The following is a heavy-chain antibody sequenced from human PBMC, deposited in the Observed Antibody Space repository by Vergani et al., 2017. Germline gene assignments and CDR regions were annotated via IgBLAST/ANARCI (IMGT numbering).Heavy chain of an antibody. D-gene: IGHD2-15*01. V-gene: IGHV1-69*08. CDR3: ARDLGYCSGGSCSY. J-gene: IGHJ4*02. CDR2: IIPILGIA. CDR1: GGTFSIYT. Sequence: QVQLVQSGAEVPKPGSSVKVSCKASGGTFSIYTISWVRQAPGQGLEWMGRIIPILGIANYAQKFQGRVTITADKSTSTAYMELSSLRSEDTAVYYCARDLGYCSGGSCSYWGQGTLVTVSS.